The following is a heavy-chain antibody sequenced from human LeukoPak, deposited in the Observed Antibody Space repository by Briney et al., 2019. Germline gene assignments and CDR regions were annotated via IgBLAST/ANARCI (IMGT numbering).Heavy chain of an antibody. V-gene: IGHV5-51*01. CDR3: ARSEYYDILTGSVWFDP. D-gene: IGHD3-9*01. CDR2: IYPDDSDT. CDR1: GYTFTTYW. J-gene: IGHJ5*02. Sequence: GESLQISCEGSGYTFTTYWIAWVRQMPGKGLEWMGIIYPDDSDTRYSPSFQGQVTISVDKSISTAYLQWTSLKASDTAMYYCARSEYYDILTGSVWFDPWGQGTLVTVSS.